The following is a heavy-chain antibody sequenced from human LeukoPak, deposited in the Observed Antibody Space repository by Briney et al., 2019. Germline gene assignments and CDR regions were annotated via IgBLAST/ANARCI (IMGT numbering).Heavy chain of an antibody. V-gene: IGHV4-38-2*02. CDR1: GYSITSGYY. Sequence: PSETLSLTCTVSGYSITSGYYWGWIRQPPGKGLEWIGSIYYSGSTYYNPSLKSRVTISVDTSKNQFSLKLSSVTAADTAVYYCARGLVYAIPELDYWGQGTLVTVSS. CDR2: IYYSGST. CDR3: ARGLVYAIPELDY. D-gene: IGHD2-8*01. J-gene: IGHJ4*02.